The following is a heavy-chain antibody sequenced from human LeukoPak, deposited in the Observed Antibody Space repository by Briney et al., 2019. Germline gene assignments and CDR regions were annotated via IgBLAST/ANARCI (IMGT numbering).Heavy chain of an antibody. Sequence: SETLSLTCAVYGGSFSGYYWSWIRQPPGKGLEWIGEINHSGSANYNPSLKSRVTISVDTSKNQFSLKLSSVTAADTAVYYCARKETTSFDYWGQGTLVTVSS. J-gene: IGHJ4*02. CDR3: ARKETTSFDY. V-gene: IGHV4-34*01. CDR2: INHSGSA. D-gene: IGHD1-7*01. CDR1: GGSFSGYY.